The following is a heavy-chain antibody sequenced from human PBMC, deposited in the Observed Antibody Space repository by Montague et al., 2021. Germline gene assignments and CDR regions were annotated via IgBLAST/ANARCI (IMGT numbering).Heavy chain of an antibody. CDR1: GFSFSRHC. Sequence: SLRLSCAASGFSFSRHCMHWVRQDPGKGLLWVSRVSTDGSSTNYADSVKGRFTISRDNAKNTLYLQMNSLRAEDTAVYYCVRARPTAPYFFDFWGQGTLVTVS. D-gene: IGHD2/OR15-2a*01. J-gene: IGHJ4*02. CDR3: VRARPTAPYFFDF. CDR2: VSTDGSST. V-gene: IGHV3-74*01.